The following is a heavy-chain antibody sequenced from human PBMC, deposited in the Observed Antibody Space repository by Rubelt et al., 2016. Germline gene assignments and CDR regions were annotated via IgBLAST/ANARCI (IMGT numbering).Heavy chain of an antibody. Sequence: GGGVVQPGRSLRLSCAASGFTFSSCGMHWVRQAPGKGLEWVAVIWYDGSNKYYADSVKGRFTISRDDSKNTLYLQMNSLRAEDTAVYYCANRVTPWGQGTLVTVSS. CDR3: ANRVTP. CDR1: GFTFSSCG. CDR2: IWYDGSNK. J-gene: IGHJ5*02. V-gene: IGHV3-33*06.